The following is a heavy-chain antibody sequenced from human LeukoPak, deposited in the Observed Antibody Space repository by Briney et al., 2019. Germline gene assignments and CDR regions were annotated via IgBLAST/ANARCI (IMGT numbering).Heavy chain of an antibody. V-gene: IGHV4-59*01. Sequence: SETLSLTCTVSGGSISSYYWSWIRQPPGKGLEWIGYIYYSGSTNYNPSLKSRVTISVDTSKNQFSLKLSSVTAADTAVYYCARDILTVVGAYHEYYFDYWGQGTLVTVSS. J-gene: IGHJ4*02. CDR1: GGSISSYY. CDR3: ARDILTVVGAYHEYYFDY. D-gene: IGHD1-26*01. CDR2: IYYSGST.